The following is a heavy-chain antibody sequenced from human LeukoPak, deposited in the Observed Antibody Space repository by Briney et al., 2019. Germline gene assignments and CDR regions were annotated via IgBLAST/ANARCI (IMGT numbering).Heavy chain of an antibody. J-gene: IGHJ4*02. CDR1: GGSISSYY. CDR3: ARGADSSGYYSIFYFDY. D-gene: IGHD3-22*01. Sequence: SETLSLTCTVSGGSISSYYWNWIRQPPGKGLEWIGYIYYSGSTNYNPSLKSRVTISVDTSKNQFSLKLSSVTAADTAVYYCARGADSSGYYSIFYFDYWGEGTLVTVSS. V-gene: IGHV4-59*01. CDR2: IYYSGST.